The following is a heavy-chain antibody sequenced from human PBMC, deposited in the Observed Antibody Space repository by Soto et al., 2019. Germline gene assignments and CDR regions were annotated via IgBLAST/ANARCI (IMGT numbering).Heavy chain of an antibody. CDR1: GGTFSSYA. V-gene: IGHV1-69*13. Sequence: SVKVSCKASGGTFSSYAISWVRQAPGQGLEWMGGIIPIFGTANYAQKFQGRVTITADESTSTAYMELSSLRSEDTAVYYCARGRRITIFGVAPYYYYGMDVWGQGTTVTVS. CDR3: ARGRRITIFGVAPYYYYGMDV. J-gene: IGHJ6*02. D-gene: IGHD3-3*01. CDR2: IIPIFGTA.